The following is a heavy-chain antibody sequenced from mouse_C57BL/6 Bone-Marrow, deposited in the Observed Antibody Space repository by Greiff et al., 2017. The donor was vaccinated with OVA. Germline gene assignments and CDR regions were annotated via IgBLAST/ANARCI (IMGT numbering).Heavy chain of an antibody. CDR3: TRRGIYYYGRFDY. Sequence: VQRVESGAELVRPGASVTLSCKASGYTFTDYEMHWVKQTPVHGLEWIGAIDPETVGTAYNQKFTGKAILTADKSSSTAYMELRSLTSEDSAVYYCTRRGIYYYGRFDYWGQGTTLTVSS. J-gene: IGHJ2*01. D-gene: IGHD1-1*01. CDR1: GYTFTDYE. CDR2: IDPETVGT. V-gene: IGHV1-15*01.